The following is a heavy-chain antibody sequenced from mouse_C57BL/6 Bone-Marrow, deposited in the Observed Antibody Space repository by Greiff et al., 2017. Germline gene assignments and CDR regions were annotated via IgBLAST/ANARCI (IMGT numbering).Heavy chain of an antibody. Sequence: VQLQQPGAELVKPGASVKLSCKASGYPFTSYWMHWVKQRPGRGLGWIGRIDPNSGGTKYNEKFKSKATLTVDKPSSTAYMQLSSLTSEDSAVYYCARSRSGYYGSSQYYFDYWGQGTTLTVSS. CDR3: ARSRSGYYGSSQYYFDY. J-gene: IGHJ2*01. CDR1: GYPFTSYW. CDR2: IDPNSGGT. D-gene: IGHD1-1*01. V-gene: IGHV1-72*01.